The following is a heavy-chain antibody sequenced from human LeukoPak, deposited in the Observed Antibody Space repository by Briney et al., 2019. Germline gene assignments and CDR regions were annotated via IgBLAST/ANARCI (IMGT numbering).Heavy chain of an antibody. CDR2: INHSVST. CDR3: GRGLVQGYAAAFYYWYYGMDV. Sequence: PETLSLTSAVYGGSFSGYYWSWMPQPPRKRLERIGEINHSVSTNYNPSLQSRVTISVDTSNNQFSLKLSSVAAADTAVYYCGRGLVQGYAAAFYYWYYGMDVWGQGATVTVSS. V-gene: IGHV4-34*01. J-gene: IGHJ6*02. CDR1: GGSFSGYY. D-gene: IGHD5-12*01.